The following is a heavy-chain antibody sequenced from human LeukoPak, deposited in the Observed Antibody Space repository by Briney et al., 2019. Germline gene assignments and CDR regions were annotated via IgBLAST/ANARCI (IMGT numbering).Heavy chain of an antibody. CDR1: GYGFNSYG. CDR3: ARVHGAYPAGMDV. D-gene: IGHD2-21*01. Sequence: GASVNVSCKPSGYGFNSYGISWVRQAPGQGLEWLGWTSAYNGITTYAQSLQGRVTITTDTFTTTVFMELRSLTSDDTADYFCARVHGAYPAGMDVWGKGTTVIVS. CDR2: TSAYNGIT. V-gene: IGHV1-18*01. J-gene: IGHJ6*03.